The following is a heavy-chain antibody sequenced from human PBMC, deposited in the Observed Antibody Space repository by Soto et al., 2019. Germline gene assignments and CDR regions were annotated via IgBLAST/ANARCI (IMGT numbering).Heavy chain of an antibody. J-gene: IGHJ5*02. CDR3: ARELSGSWYNWFDT. CDR2: IHSDVTT. Sequence: EMQLVESGGGLIQPGGSLRLSCAASGFSVISNSMSWVRQAPGKGLEWVSVIHSDVTTYYADSVKGRFIISRDNSKDTLYLQMNRLRAEDTAVYYCARELSGSWYNWFDTWGQGTLVTVSS. CDR1: GFSVISNS. V-gene: IGHV3-53*01. D-gene: IGHD5-12*01.